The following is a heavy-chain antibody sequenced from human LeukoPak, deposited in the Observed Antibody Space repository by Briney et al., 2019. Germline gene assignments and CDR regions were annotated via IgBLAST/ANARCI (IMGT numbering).Heavy chain of an antibody. CDR2: ISSSSSNI. D-gene: IGHD3-22*01. V-gene: IGHV3-48*02. CDR1: GFTFSTYS. CDR3: ARDRSGYYLFDC. Sequence: GGSLRLSCAASGFTFSTYSMNWVRQAPGKGLEWVSYISSSSSNIYYADSVKGRFTISRDNAKNSLYLQMNSLRDEDTAVYYCARDRSGYYLFDCWGQGALVTVSS. J-gene: IGHJ4*02.